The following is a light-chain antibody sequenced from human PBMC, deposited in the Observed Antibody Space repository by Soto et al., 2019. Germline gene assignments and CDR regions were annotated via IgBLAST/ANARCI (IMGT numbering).Light chain of an antibody. V-gene: IGKV1-5*03. CDR1: QTISSW. CDR2: KAS. Sequence: DIQMTQSPSTLSGSVGDRVTITCRASQTISSWLAWYQQKPCKAPKLLIYKASTLKSGVPSRFSGSGSGTEFTLTISSLQPDDFATYYCQHYNSYSEAFGQGTKVDIK. CDR3: QHYNSYSEA. J-gene: IGKJ1*01.